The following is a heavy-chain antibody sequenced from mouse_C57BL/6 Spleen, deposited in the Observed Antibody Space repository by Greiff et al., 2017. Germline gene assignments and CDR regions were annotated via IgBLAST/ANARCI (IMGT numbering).Heavy chain of an antibody. CDR2: IWSGGST. J-gene: IGHJ4*01. Sequence: QVQLKESGPGLVQPSQSLSITCTVSGFSLTSYGVHWVRQSPGKGLEWLGVIWSGGSTDYNAAFISRPSISKDNSKSQVFFKMNSLQADDTAIYYCASYDYDAMDYWGQGTSVTVSS. CDR1: GFSLTSYG. V-gene: IGHV2-2*01. D-gene: IGHD1-1*02. CDR3: ASYDYDAMDY.